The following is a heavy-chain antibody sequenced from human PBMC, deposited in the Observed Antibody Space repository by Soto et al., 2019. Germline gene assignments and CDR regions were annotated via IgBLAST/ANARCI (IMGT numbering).Heavy chain of an antibody. J-gene: IGHJ5*02. CDR3: GRTFRDGLLGLAP. CDR1: GFSFSSYA. Sequence: GGSLSLSCAASGFSFSSYAMSWVRQAPGKGLEWPSRLSHDGAITIYSDSVKGRFSISRDIAKNTLYLQMTSLRAEDAAIYYCGRTFRDGLLGLAPWGQGTLVTVSS. D-gene: IGHD3-16*01. V-gene: IGHV3-74*01. CDR2: LSHDGAIT.